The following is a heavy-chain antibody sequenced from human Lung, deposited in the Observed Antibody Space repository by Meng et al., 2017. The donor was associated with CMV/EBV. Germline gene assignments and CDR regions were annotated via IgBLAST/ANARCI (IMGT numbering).Heavy chain of an antibody. CDR2: IRTKSNSYAT. D-gene: IGHD2-2*02. J-gene: IGHJ6*02. Sequence: GGSLRLXCAASGFTFSGSAMHWVRQAPGKGLEWVGRIRTKSNSYATAYAASVRGRFTISRDDSKNTAYLQMSSLKTEDTAVYYCTASILAYCSSTKCHTDYFYYGKDVWGQGXTVTVSS. CDR1: GFTFSGSA. CDR3: TASILAYCSSTKCHTDYFYYGKDV. V-gene: IGHV3-73*01.